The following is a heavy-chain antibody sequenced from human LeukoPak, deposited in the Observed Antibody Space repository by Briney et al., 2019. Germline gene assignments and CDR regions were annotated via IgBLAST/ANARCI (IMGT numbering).Heavy chain of an antibody. CDR1: GFTFSDCA. J-gene: IGHJ4*02. Sequence: PGGSLRLSCAGSGFTFSDCATHWVRQAPGKGLEWVARIDSRAKSHATAYAASVRGRFTVSRDDSKSTAWLQMNSLETEDTAVYFCTRDGGSWSHLDFWGQGTLVTVSS. CDR2: IDSRAKSHAT. V-gene: IGHV3-73*01. CDR3: TRDGGSWSHLDF. D-gene: IGHD2-15*01.